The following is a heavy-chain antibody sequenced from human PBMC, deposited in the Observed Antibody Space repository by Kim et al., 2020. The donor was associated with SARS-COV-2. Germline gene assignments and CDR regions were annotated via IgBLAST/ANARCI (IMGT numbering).Heavy chain of an antibody. D-gene: IGHD3-22*01. Sequence: GGSLRLSCAASGFTFSSYSMNWVRQAPGKGLEWVSSISSSSSYIYYADSVKGRFTISRDNAKNSLYLQMNSLRAEDTAVYYCAGGDRVVVEGSDYWGQGTLVTVSS. CDR1: GFTFSSYS. J-gene: IGHJ4*02. CDR2: ISSSSSYI. CDR3: AGGDRVVVEGSDY. V-gene: IGHV3-21*01.